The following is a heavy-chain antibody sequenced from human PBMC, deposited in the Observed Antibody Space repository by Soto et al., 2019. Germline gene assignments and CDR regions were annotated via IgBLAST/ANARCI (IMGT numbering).Heavy chain of an antibody. CDR3: ARDRSVYDGHYYFDY. J-gene: IGHJ4*02. D-gene: IGHD5-12*01. Sequence: SETLSLTCAVFGGPISGYYWSWIRQPAGKGLEWIGRIYPSGSTSYNPYLHSRVTMSVETSKNQFSLKLSSVTAADTAVYYCARDRSVYDGHYYFDYWGQGNLVTVCS. V-gene: IGHV4-4*07. CDR2: IYPSGST. CDR1: GGPISGYY.